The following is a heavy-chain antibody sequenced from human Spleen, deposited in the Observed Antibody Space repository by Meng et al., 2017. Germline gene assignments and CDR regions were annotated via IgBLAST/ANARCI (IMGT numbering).Heavy chain of an antibody. J-gene: IGHJ2*01. Sequence: QVQLKQWGAGLLQPSETLSLTCVVSGGSFSDYYWSWVRQPPGKGLEWIGFIYHTGSTDCNPSLKRRVTISVDTSNNHFSLKLTSVTAADTAVYYCARSYGSGTYWYFDLWGRGTPVTVSS. V-gene: IGHV4-34*11. D-gene: IGHD3-10*01. CDR2: IYHTGST. CDR1: GGSFSDYY. CDR3: ARSYGSGTYWYFDL.